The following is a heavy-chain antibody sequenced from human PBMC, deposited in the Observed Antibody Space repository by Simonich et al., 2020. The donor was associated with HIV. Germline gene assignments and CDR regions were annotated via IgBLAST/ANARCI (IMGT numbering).Heavy chain of an antibody. V-gene: IGHV1-24*01. Sequence: VQLGQSGPEVKKPGASVKVSCKVSGHTLTELSMHWVRNAPGKGLEWMGGFHPEEYDTSHAHKFQGRVTMTEDTSKDTAYMELSSLRSEDTAGYYCATDVSVAGVFDFWGQGTLVTVS. CDR3: ATDVSVAGVFDF. J-gene: IGHJ4*02. CDR1: GHTLTELS. CDR2: FHPEEYDT. D-gene: IGHD6-19*01.